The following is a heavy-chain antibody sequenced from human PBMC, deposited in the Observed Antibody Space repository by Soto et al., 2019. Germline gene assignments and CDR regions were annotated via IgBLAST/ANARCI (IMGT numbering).Heavy chain of an antibody. Sequence: GASVKVSCKASGYTFTKYGVSWVRQAPGQGLEWMAWISGHTSSTKYAQKFQGRVTMTRDTSISTAYMELSRLRSDDTAVYYCARDRPYCSSTSCYALGASDIWGQGTMVTVSS. CDR1: GYTFTKYG. CDR3: ARDRPYCSSTSCYALGASDI. CDR2: ISGHTSST. V-gene: IGHV1-2*02. D-gene: IGHD2-2*01. J-gene: IGHJ3*02.